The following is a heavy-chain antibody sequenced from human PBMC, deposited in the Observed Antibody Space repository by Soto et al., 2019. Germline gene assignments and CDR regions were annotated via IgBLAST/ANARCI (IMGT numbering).Heavy chain of an antibody. CDR2: INHSGST. Sequence: PSETLSLTCAVYGVSFSGYYWSWIRQPPGKGLEWIGEINHSGSTNYNPSLKSRVTISVDTSKNQFSLKLSSVTAADTAVYYCARANPTRFRFPYYYYDMDVWGKGTTVTVSS. J-gene: IGHJ6*03. CDR1: GVSFSGYY. V-gene: IGHV4-34*01. D-gene: IGHD2-15*01. CDR3: ARANPTRFRFPYYYYDMDV.